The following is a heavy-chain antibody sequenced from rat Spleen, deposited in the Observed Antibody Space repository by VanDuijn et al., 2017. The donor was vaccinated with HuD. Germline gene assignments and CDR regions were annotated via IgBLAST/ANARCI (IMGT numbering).Heavy chain of an antibody. J-gene: IGHJ4*01. CDR1: GFTFSNYD. D-gene: IGHD1-4*01. CDR2: INFDGSGT. V-gene: IGHV5-22*01. CDR3: ARPGITSYVMHA. Sequence: EVQLVESGVGLVQPGRSMKLSCAASGFTFSNYDMAWVRQAPTKGLEWVASINFDGSGTYYRDSVKGRFTISRDNAKSTLYLQMNSLRSEDTATYFCARPGITSYVMHAWGQGVSVTVSS.